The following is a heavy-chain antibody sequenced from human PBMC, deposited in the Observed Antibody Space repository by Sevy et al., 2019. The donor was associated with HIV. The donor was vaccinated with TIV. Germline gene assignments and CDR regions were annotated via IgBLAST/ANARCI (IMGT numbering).Heavy chain of an antibody. CDR1: GFSFDSYG. CDR3: GKGGGGHYDPDEIGYYFYYYNMDV. J-gene: IGHJ6*03. CDR2: ISGSGTRT. V-gene: IGHV3-23*01. D-gene: IGHD3-22*01. Sequence: GWSLRLSCAASGFSFDSYGMTWVRQAPGKGLEWVSGISGSGTRTYYADSVKGRFSISRDNSKNRLYLQMNSLRSEDQGIDYCGKGGGGHYDPDEIGYYFYYYNMDVWGKGTTVTVSS.